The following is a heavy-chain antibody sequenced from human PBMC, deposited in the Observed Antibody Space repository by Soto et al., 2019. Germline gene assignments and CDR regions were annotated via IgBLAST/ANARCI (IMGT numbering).Heavy chain of an antibody. D-gene: IGHD3-9*01. CDR3: ARTFEYYSMDV. V-gene: IGHV4-38-2*01. J-gene: IGHJ6*02. CDR1: GYSIASGDY. Sequence: PSETLSLKCAVSGYSIASGDYWAWIRHPPGKGLDWIGSIYHAWSVYYNPSRNSRVSMSLATPDHDFCLKLPSVTAADAAVYYCARTFEYYSMDVWGQRTSVKISS. CDR2: IYHAWSV.